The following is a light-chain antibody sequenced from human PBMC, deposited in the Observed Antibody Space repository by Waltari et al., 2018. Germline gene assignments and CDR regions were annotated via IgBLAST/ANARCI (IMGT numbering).Light chain of an antibody. CDR2: FND. Sequence: QSVLTQPPSASGTPGQRVTISLSGSSSNIGKNTVNWYQQLPGTAPKLVIYFNDQRPSGVPDRFAGSKSGTSASLAISGLQSEDEADFHCAVWDDSLNGLIFGGGTKLTVL. J-gene: IGLJ2*01. CDR3: AVWDDSLNGLI. CDR1: SSNIGKNT. V-gene: IGLV1-44*01.